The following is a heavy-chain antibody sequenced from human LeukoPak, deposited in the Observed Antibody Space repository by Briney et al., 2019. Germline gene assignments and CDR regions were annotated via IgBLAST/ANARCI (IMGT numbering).Heavy chain of an antibody. Sequence: SETLSLTCTVSGGSITNVNYYWAWIRQPPGKGLEWIGSIYYSGSTYYNPSLKSRVTISVDTSKKQFSLKLSSVTAADTAVYYCARDYGGNPFDYWGQGTLVTVSS. CDR3: ARDYGGNPFDY. D-gene: IGHD4-23*01. J-gene: IGHJ4*02. CDR1: GGSITNVNYY. CDR2: IYYSGST. V-gene: IGHV4-39*02.